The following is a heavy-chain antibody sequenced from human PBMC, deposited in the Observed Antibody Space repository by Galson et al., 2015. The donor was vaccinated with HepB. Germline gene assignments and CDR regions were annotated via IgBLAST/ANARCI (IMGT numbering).Heavy chain of an antibody. CDR3: ARARERGSYYDY. J-gene: IGHJ4*02. V-gene: IGHV3-21*01. D-gene: IGHD1-26*01. CDR1: GFTFSSYS. Sequence: SLRLSCAASGFTFSSYSMNWVRQAPGKGLEWVSSISSSSSYIYYADAVKGRFTISRDNAKNPLYPQMNSLRAEDTAVYYCARARERGSYYDYWGQGTLVTVSS. CDR2: ISSSSSYI.